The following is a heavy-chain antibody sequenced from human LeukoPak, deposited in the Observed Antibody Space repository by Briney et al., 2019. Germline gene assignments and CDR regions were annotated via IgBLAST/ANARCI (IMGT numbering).Heavy chain of an antibody. D-gene: IGHD3-3*01. V-gene: IGHV3-7*03. Sequence: GGSLRLSCAASGFTFSGFSMSWVRQSPTKGLEWVANIKQDGSERYYVDSVKGRFTISRDNAKNSLYLQMNSLRAEDTAVYYCARSRYYDFWSGYYIYYGMDVWGQGTTVTVSS. CDR3: ARSRYYDFWSGYYIYYGMDV. J-gene: IGHJ6*02. CDR1: GFTFSGFS. CDR2: IKQDGSER.